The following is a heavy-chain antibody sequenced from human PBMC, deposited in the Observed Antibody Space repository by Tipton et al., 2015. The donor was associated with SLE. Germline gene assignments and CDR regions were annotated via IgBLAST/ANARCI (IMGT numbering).Heavy chain of an antibody. J-gene: IGHJ4*02. CDR3: ASPYDSSGLDF. Sequence: QLVQSGAEVKKPGASVKVSCKASGYTFASYDINWVRQAPGQGLEWMGGIIPIFETPNYAQKFQGRVTITADESTSTVYMELSSLSSEDTAVYYCASPYDSSGLDFWGQGTLVTVSS. CDR1: GYTFASYD. CDR2: IIPIFETP. V-gene: IGHV1-69*13. D-gene: IGHD3-22*01.